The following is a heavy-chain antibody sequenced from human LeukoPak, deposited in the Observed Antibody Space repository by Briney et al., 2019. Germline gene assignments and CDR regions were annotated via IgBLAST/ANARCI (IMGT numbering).Heavy chain of an antibody. J-gene: IGHJ4*02. CDR2: INPNSGGT. V-gene: IGHV1-2*02. Sequence: ASVKVSCKASGYTFTGYYMHWVRQAPGQGLEWMGWINPNSGGTNYEQKFQGRVTMTRDTSISTAYMELSRLRSDDTAVYYCARGSDDFWSGYSPSYWGQGTLVTVSS. CDR3: ARGSDDFWSGYSPSY. D-gene: IGHD3-3*01. CDR1: GYTFTGYY.